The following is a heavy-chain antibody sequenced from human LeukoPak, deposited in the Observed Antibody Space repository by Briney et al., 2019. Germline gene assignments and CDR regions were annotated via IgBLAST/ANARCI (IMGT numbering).Heavy chain of an antibody. Sequence: PSETPSLTCAVYGGSFSGYYWSWIRQPPGKGLEWIGEINHSGSTNYNPSLKSRVTISVDTSKNQFSLKLSSVTAADTAVYYCARGYSSVGNYWGQGTLVTVSS. V-gene: IGHV4-34*01. J-gene: IGHJ4*02. D-gene: IGHD3-22*01. CDR3: ARGYSSVGNY. CDR1: GGSFSGYY. CDR2: INHSGST.